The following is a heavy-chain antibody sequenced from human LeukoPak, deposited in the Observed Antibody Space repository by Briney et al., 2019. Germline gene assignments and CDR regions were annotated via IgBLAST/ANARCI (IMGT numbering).Heavy chain of an antibody. CDR2: IDYTGST. CDR3: ARGRRSSNRCDAFDL. D-gene: IGHD1-14*01. V-gene: IGHV4-59*01. J-gene: IGHJ3*01. Sequence: SETLSHTCTLSGGSIGTYYWSWLRQPPGKGLEWIGYIDYTGSTNYNPSLKSRVTVTIDTSKNQFSLKLSSMTAADTAVYYCARGRRSSNRCDAFDLWGQGTVVTVSP. CDR1: GGSIGTYY.